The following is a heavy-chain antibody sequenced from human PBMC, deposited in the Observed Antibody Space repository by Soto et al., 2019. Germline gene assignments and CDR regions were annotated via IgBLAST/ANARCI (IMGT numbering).Heavy chain of an antibody. CDR1: GGSFSGYY. J-gene: IGHJ5*02. V-gene: IGHV4-34*01. CDR2: INHSGST. D-gene: IGHD6-13*01. CDR3: SIMAAAGYWFDP. Sequence: PSETLSLTCAVYGGSFSGYYWSWIRQPPGKGLEWIGEINHSGSTNYNPSLKSRVTISVDTSKNQFSLKLSSVTAADTAVYYCSIMAAAGYWFDPWGQGTLVTVSS.